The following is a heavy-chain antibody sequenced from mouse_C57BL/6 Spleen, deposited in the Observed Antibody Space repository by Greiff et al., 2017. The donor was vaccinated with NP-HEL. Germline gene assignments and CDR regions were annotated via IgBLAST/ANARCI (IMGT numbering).Heavy chain of an antibody. Sequence: QVQLQQSGAELVRPGTSVKMSCKASGYTFTNYWIGWAKQRPGHGLEWIGDIYPGGGYTNYNEKFKGKATLTADKSSSTAYMQFSSLTSEDSAIYYCARSRLDYYGSSYGYYAMDYWGQGTSVTVSS. CDR2: IYPGGGYT. J-gene: IGHJ4*01. D-gene: IGHD1-1*01. CDR3: ARSRLDYYGSSYGYYAMDY. CDR1: GYTFTNYW. V-gene: IGHV1-63*01.